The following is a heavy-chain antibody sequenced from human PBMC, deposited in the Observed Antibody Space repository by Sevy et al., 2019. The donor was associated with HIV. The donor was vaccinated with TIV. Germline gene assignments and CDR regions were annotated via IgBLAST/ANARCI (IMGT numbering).Heavy chain of an antibody. Sequence: ASVKVSCQASGYNFRSYDVYWVRQAPGQGLEWMGWLNVNTGNTGFAEKFQGRVTFTRNNDKATAYMEVNSLRFEDTAVYFCARVSGWHLRYGLDVWGPGTTVTVSS. J-gene: IGHJ6*02. CDR2: LNVNTGNT. CDR3: ARVSGWHLRYGLDV. D-gene: IGHD6-25*01. V-gene: IGHV1-8*01. CDR1: GYNFRSYD.